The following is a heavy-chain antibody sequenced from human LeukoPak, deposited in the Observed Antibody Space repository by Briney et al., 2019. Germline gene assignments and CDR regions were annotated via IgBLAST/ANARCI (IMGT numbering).Heavy chain of an antibody. J-gene: IGHJ4*02. CDR2: IDWDDDK. Sequence: SGPTLVNPTQTLTLTCTFSGFSLSTSGMCVSWIRQPPGKALEWLARIDWDDDKYYSTSLKTRLTISKDTSKNQVVLTMTNMDPVDTATYYCARSYGSGSYYFTAMPPYYFDYWGQGTLVTVSS. D-gene: IGHD3-10*01. V-gene: IGHV2-70*11. CDR3: ARSYGSGSYYFTAMPPYYFDY. CDR1: GFSLSTSGMC.